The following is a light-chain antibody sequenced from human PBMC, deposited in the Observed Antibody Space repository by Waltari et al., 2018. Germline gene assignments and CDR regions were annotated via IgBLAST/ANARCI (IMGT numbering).Light chain of an antibody. Sequence: VLTQSPATLSVSPGERTTLSCGASQSVYSSLAWYQQKPRQAPRLRIYGASSRATGIPDRFRGSGSGTDFTLTISSLEPEDFAIYYCQQYADWLTFGGGTKVEIK. J-gene: IGKJ4*01. CDR3: QQYADWLT. CDR2: GAS. CDR1: QSVYSS. V-gene: IGKV3-15*01.